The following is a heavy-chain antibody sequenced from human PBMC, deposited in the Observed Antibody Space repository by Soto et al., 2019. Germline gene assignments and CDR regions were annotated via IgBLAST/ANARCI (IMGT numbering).Heavy chain of an antibody. D-gene: IGHD2-15*01. J-gene: IGHJ4*02. Sequence: ASVKVSCKASGYTFTDYTIHWMRQAPGRSLEWMGWINAGNGNTKYSQKFQGRVTITRDTSASTAYMELSSLRSEDTAVYYCARDLGGWPDYWGQGTLVTVSS. CDR1: GYTFTDYT. V-gene: IGHV1-3*01. CDR2: INAGNGNT. CDR3: ARDLGGWPDY.